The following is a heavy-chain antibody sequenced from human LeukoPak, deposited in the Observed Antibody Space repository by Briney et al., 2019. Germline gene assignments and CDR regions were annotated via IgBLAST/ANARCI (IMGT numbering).Heavy chain of an antibody. Sequence: GGSLRLSCAASGFTFSSYSMNWVRQAPGKGLEWVSYISSISSTICYADSVKGRFTISRDNAKNSLYLQMNSLRAEDTAVYYCARDTFDCSSTSCYIKTFDYWGQGTLVTASS. J-gene: IGHJ4*02. CDR2: ISSISSTI. CDR3: ARDTFDCSSTSCYIKTFDY. CDR1: GFTFSSYS. D-gene: IGHD2-2*02. V-gene: IGHV3-48*01.